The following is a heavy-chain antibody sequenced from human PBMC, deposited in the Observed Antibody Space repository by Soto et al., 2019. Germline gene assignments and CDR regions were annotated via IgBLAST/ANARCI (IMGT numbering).Heavy chain of an antibody. Sequence: GGSLSLSCAASGFTFSSYGMHWVRQAPGKGLEWVAVIWYDGSNKYYADSVKGRFTISRDNSKNTLYLQMNSLRAEDTAVYYCARELEVGPAGPFDYWGRGTLVTSPQ. D-gene: IGHD2-2*01. CDR2: IWYDGSNK. CDR1: GFTFSSYG. CDR3: ARELEVGPAGPFDY. J-gene: IGHJ4*02. V-gene: IGHV3-33*01.